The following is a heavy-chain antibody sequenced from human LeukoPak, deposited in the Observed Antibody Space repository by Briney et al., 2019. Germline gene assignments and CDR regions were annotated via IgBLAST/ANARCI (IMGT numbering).Heavy chain of an antibody. CDR1: GGTFSSYA. V-gene: IGHV1-18*01. CDR3: ARARTPRWNDVGWFDP. J-gene: IGHJ5*02. CDR2: ISAYNGNT. Sequence: EASVKVSCKASGGTFSSYAISWVRQAPGQGLEWMGWISAYNGNTNYAQKLQGRVTMTTDTSTSTAYMELRSLRSDDTAVYYCARARTPRWNDVGWFDPWGQGTLVTVSS. D-gene: IGHD1-1*01.